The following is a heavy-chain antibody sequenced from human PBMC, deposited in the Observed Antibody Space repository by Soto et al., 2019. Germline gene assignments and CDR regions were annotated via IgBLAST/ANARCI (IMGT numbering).Heavy chain of an antibody. Sequence: TSETLSLTWTVSCGSISSYYWSRLRQPPGKGLEWIGYIYYSGSTNYNPSLKSRVTISVDTSKNQFSLKLSSVTAADTAVYYCASGLSGYYGPEYFQYWGQGTPVTVS. D-gene: IGHD3-9*01. CDR3: ASGLSGYYGPEYFQY. CDR1: CGSISSYY. J-gene: IGHJ1*01. V-gene: IGHV4-59*08. CDR2: IYYSGST.